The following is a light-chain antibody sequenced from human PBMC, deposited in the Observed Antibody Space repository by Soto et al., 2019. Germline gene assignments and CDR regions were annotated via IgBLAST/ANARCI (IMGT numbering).Light chain of an antibody. J-gene: IGLJ1*01. Sequence: QSVLTQPASVSGSPGQSITISCPGTSSDVGGYNYVSWYQQHPGKAPKLMIYEVSNRPSGVSNRFSGSKSGTTASLTISGLQAEDGADYYCSSYTSSSTPYVFGTGTKATVL. CDR1: SSDVGGYNY. CDR3: SSYTSSSTPYV. V-gene: IGLV2-14*01. CDR2: EVS.